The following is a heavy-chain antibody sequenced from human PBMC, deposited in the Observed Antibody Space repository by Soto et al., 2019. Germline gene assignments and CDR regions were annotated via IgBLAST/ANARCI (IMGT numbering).Heavy chain of an antibody. CDR1: GDSISSGDYY. D-gene: IGHD1-26*01. V-gene: IGHV4-30-4*01. CDR2: IYYSGTT. J-gene: IGHJ4*02. Sequence: PSETLSLTCIVSGDSISSGDYYWSWIRQPPGKGLEWIGYIYYSGTTYYNPSLKSRVTMSVDTSKNQFSLKLTSVTAVDTAVYYCARDRGVGATIWGQGTLVTVSS. CDR3: ARDRGVGATI.